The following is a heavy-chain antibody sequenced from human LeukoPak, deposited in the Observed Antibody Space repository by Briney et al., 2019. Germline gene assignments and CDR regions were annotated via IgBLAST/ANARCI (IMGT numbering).Heavy chain of an antibody. Sequence: ASVKVSCKASGYTFTSYYMHWVRQATGQGLEWMGIINPNGGSTSYAQKFQGRVTMTRDTSMSTVYMELSSLISEDTAVYYCARDLEGSGGYHHWDYWGQGTLVTVSS. CDR3: ARDLEGSGGYHHWDY. V-gene: IGHV1-46*01. CDR2: INPNGGST. CDR1: GYTFTSYY. D-gene: IGHD3-22*01. J-gene: IGHJ4*02.